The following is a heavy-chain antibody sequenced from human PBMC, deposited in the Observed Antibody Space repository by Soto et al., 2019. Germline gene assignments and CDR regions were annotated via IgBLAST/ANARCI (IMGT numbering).Heavy chain of an antibody. V-gene: IGHV4-39*01. D-gene: IGHD3-22*01. CDR3: ASTVPYYYDSSGYPGF. CDR1: GGSISSSSYY. Sequence: SETLSLTXTVSGGSISSSSYYWGWIRQPPGKGLEWIGSIYYSGSTYYNPSLKSRVTISVDTSKNQFSLKLSSVTAADTAVYYCASTVPYYYDSSGYPGFWGQGTLVTVSS. J-gene: IGHJ4*02. CDR2: IYYSGST.